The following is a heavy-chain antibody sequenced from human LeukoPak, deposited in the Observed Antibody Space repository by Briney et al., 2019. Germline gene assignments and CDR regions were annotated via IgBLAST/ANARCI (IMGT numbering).Heavy chain of an antibody. CDR2: IYYSGST. V-gene: IGHV4-59*01. D-gene: IGHD5-12*01. Sequence: PSETLSLTCTVSGGSISSYYWSWIRQPPGKGLEWIGYIYYSGSTNYNPSLKSRVTISVDTSKNQLSLKLSSVTAADTAVYYCARDKVIVATTGPRPYYYYGMDVWGQGTTVTVSS. CDR1: GGSISSYY. J-gene: IGHJ6*02. CDR3: ARDKVIVATTGPRPYYYYGMDV.